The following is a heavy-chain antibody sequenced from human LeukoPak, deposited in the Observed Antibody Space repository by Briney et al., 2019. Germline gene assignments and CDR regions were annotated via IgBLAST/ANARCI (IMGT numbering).Heavy chain of an antibody. J-gene: IGHJ4*02. CDR2: ISSSSNIM. V-gene: IGHV3-48*01. D-gene: IGHD3-22*01. CDR3: ARDGFYYDSSGPFDY. Sequence: SGGSLRLSCAASGFTFSSYGMNWVRQAPGKGLEWVSYISSSSNIMNYADSVKGRFTTSRDNSKNTLYLQMNSLRAEDTAVYYCARDGFYYDSSGPFDYWGQGTLVTVSS. CDR1: GFTFSSYG.